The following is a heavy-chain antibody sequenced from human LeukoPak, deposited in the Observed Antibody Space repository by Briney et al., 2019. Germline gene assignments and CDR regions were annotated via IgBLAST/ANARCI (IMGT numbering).Heavy chain of an antibody. Sequence: PSGTLSLTCAVSGGSISSTYWWSWVRQSPGKGLEWIGEIYHSGFTNYNPSLKSRVTIPVDKPKNHFSLKLSSVTAADTAVYYCAREDPDRKIDYWGQGTLVTVSS. CDR2: IYHSGFT. CDR3: AREDPDRKIDY. D-gene: IGHD1-14*01. J-gene: IGHJ4*02. V-gene: IGHV4-4*02. CDR1: GGSISSTYW.